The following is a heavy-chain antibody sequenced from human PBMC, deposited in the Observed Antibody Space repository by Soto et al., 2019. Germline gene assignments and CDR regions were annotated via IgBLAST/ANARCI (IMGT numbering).Heavy chain of an antibody. J-gene: IGHJ2*01. Sequence: QVVLVQSGAEVKKPGDSVKVSCKSSGYKFTDYYIHWVRQAPGQGPEWMGWVNPKRGDAVYAQKFQGWVTMTRDTATTTAYLEVNRLKPDDTAVYFCARDPGLPGRYWYFDLWGRGTLGTVSS. V-gene: IGHV1-2*04. CDR1: GYKFTDYY. D-gene: IGHD3-9*01. CDR2: VNPKRGDA. CDR3: ARDPGLPGRYWYFDL.